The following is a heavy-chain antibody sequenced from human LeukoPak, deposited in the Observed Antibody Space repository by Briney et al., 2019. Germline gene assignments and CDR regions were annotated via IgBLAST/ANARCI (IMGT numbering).Heavy chain of an antibody. J-gene: IGHJ4*02. Sequence: ASVKLSFKASGYTFTSYGISWVRQAPGQALEWTGWISAYNGNTNYSQKLPGRVTMTTDTSTSTTYLELRRLRSDDTKVYYGARPYCGNSGVLVYWGQGTLVAVSS. CDR1: GYTFTSYG. D-gene: IGHD4-23*01. V-gene: IGHV1-18*01. CDR2: ISAYNGNT. CDR3: ARPYCGNSGVLVY.